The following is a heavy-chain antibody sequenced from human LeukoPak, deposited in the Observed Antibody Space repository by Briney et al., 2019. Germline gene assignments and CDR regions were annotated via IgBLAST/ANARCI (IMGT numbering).Heavy chain of an antibody. CDR2: IRPDGSSS. CDR1: GFTFSSYW. CDR3: ARYLH. V-gene: IGHV3-74*01. Sequence: PGGSLRLSCAASGFTFSSYWMHWVRQAPGKGLVWVSRIRPDGSSSSNADSVKGRFTISRENAKNSLYLQMNSLRAEDTAVYYCARYLHWGQGTLVTVSS. J-gene: IGHJ1*01.